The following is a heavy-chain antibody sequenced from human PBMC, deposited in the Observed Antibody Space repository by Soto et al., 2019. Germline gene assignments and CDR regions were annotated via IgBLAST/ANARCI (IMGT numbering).Heavy chain of an antibody. J-gene: IGHJ4*02. CDR2: ILYSGST. Sequence: QLQLQESGPGLVKPWETLSLTCTVSGDSISSSNYFWGWIRQPPGKGLEWIGTILYSGSTYYNPSLKSRVTISEDTSNNQFPLRLISVTAADTALYYCARRYGWLYFDYWGQGSLVTVSS. CDR1: GDSISSSNYF. D-gene: IGHD6-19*01. V-gene: IGHV4-39*01. CDR3: ARRYGWLYFDY.